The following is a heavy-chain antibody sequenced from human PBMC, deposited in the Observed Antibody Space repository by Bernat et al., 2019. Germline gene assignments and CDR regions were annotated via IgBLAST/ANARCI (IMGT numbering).Heavy chain of an antibody. CDR1: GFTFSSYS. CDR3: ARDFPTGYSGYDYYYYGMDV. Sequence: EVQLVESGGGLVQPGGSLRLSCAASGFTFSSYSMNWVRQAPGKGLEWVSYISSSSSTIYYADSVKGRFTISRDNAKNSLYLQMNSLRAEDTAVYYCARDFPTGYSGYDYYYYGMDVWGQWTTVTVSS. J-gene: IGHJ6*02. CDR2: ISSSSSTI. D-gene: IGHD5-12*01. V-gene: IGHV3-48*01.